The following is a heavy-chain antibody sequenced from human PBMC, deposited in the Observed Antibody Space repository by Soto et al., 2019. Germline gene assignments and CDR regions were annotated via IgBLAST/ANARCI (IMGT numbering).Heavy chain of an antibody. Sequence: ASVKVSCKASGYTFTSYAMHWVRQAPGQRLEWMGWINAGNGNTKYSQKFQGRVTITRDTSASTAYMELSSLRSEDTAVYYCARGGLIWYDILTYWGQGTLVTVSS. CDR1: GYTFTSYA. D-gene: IGHD3-9*01. CDR3: ARGGLIWYDILTY. J-gene: IGHJ4*02. V-gene: IGHV1-3*01. CDR2: INAGNGNT.